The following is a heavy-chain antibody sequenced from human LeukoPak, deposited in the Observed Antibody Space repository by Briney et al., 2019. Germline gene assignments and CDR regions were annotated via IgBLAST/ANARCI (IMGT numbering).Heavy chain of an antibody. CDR1: GLTFDDNG. V-gene: IGHV3-20*04. J-gene: IGHJ2*01. D-gene: IGHD7-27*01. Sequence: GGSLRLSCAASGLTFDDNGVGSVSQARGKGMEWVSGINWNGGSTAYADSVKGRFTISRDNAKKPLYLQMNSLRAEDTAVYYCAKDSTGDHWYFDLWGRGTLVTVSS. CDR3: AKDSTGDHWYFDL. CDR2: INWNGGST.